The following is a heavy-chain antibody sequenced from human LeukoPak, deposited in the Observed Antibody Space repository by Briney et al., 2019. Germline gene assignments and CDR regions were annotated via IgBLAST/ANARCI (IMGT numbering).Heavy chain of an antibody. Sequence: SETLSLTCAVYGGSFSGYYWGWIRQPPGKGLEWIGSIYYSGSTYYNPSLKSRVTISVDTSKNQFSLKLSSVTAADTAVYYCARGLRYFDWLSHYYYYYYMDVWGKGTTVTISS. CDR1: GGSFSGYY. CDR3: ARGLRYFDWLSHYYYYYYMDV. J-gene: IGHJ6*03. D-gene: IGHD3-9*01. V-gene: IGHV4-34*01. CDR2: IYYSGST.